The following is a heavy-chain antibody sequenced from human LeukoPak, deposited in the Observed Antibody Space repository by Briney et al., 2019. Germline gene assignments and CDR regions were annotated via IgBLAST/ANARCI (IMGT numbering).Heavy chain of an antibody. V-gene: IGHV4-4*07. Sequence: KPSETLSLTCAVYGGSFSGYYWSWIRQPPGKGLEWIGRIYTSGSTNYNPSLKSRVTMSVDTSKNQFSLKLSSVTAADTAVYYCARDSIRLSSYYYYMDVWGKGTTVTVSS. CDR3: ARDSIRLSSYYYYMDV. CDR2: IYTSGST. D-gene: IGHD3-16*02. J-gene: IGHJ6*03. CDR1: GGSFSGYY.